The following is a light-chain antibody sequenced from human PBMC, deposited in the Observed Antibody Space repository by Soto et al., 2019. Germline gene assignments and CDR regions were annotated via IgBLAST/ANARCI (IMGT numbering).Light chain of an antibody. J-gene: IGKJ1*01. Sequence: IVLTLSPATLSLSPGERATLSCRASQSVSSYLAWYQQKPGQAPRLLIYGASSRATGIPNRFSGSGSGTDFTLTISRLEPEDFAVYYCQQYGNSPQTFGQGTKVDIK. CDR3: QQYGNSPQT. V-gene: IGKV3-20*01. CDR2: GAS. CDR1: QSVSSY.